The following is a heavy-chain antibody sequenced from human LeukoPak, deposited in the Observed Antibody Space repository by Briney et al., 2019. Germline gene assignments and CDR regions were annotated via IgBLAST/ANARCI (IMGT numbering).Heavy chain of an antibody. CDR1: GYSFSTYA. V-gene: IGHV1-18*01. J-gene: IGHJ4*02. D-gene: IGHD3-16*01. CDR2: ISAYSGNA. Sequence: ASVKVSCKASGYSFSTYAIAWVRQAPGQGLEWMGWISAYSGNANYAQKLQGRVTMTTDRSTSTAYMELRSLRSDDAAVYYCARSAGGRQLFDHWGQGTLVTVAS. CDR3: ARSAGGRQLFDH.